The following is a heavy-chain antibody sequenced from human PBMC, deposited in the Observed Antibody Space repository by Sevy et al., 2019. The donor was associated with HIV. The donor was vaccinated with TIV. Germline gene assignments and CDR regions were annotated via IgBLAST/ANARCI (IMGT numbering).Heavy chain of an antibody. CDR2: ISGTGSTK. CDR3: ARDPTYYDFWSGYYTGWFDP. J-gene: IGHJ5*02. D-gene: IGHD3-3*01. CDR1: GFTFSNFY. Sequence: GESPKISCAASGFTFSNFYMNWIRQAPGKGLEGVSYISGTGSTKYYTDSVKGRFTISRDNAKNSRFLQMDSLRVEDTVVYYCARDPTYYDFWSGYYTGWFDPWGQGTLVTVSS. V-gene: IGHV3-11*01.